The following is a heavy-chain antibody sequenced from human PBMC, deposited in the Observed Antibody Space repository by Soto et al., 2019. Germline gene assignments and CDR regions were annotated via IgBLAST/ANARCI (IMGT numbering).Heavy chain of an antibody. J-gene: IGHJ6*03. V-gene: IGHV3-23*01. D-gene: IGHD3-3*01. CDR2: ISGSGGST. CDR3: AKDLPRYDFWSGYPTPPARDYYYYMDV. Sequence: GGSLRLSCAASGFTFSSYAMSWVRQAPGKGLEWVSAISGSGGSTYYADSVKGRFTISRDNSKNTLYLQMNSLRAEDTAVYYCAKDLPRYDFWSGYPTPPARDYYYYMDVWGKGTTVTVSS. CDR1: GFTFSSYA.